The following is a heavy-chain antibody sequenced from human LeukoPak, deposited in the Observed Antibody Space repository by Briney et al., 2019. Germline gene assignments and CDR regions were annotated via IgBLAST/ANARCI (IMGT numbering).Heavy chain of an antibody. CDR2: ISGSGGST. CDR3: VREGPRGLAFDI. V-gene: IGHV3-23*01. D-gene: IGHD3/OR15-3a*01. CDR1: GFTFRSHD. J-gene: IGHJ3*02. Sequence: GGSLRLSCAASGFTFRSHDMSWVRKAPGKRLEWVSGISGSGGSTFYADSVKGRFTNSRDNSKNTLYLQMNGLRVEDTAVYYCVREGPRGLAFDIWGQGTMVTVSS.